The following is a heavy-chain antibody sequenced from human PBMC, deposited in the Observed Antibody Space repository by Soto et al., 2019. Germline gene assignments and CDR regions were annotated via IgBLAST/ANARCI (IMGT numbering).Heavy chain of an antibody. V-gene: IGHV1-2*04. CDR2: INPNSGGT. Sequence: VSVKVCCKACGYSVKSYDMHWVLQDPGQGLEWLGWINPNSGGTNYAQKFQGWVTMTRDTSISTAYMELSRLRSDDTAVYYCARAYFPFRHFRSGYHEPDAFDIWGQGTTVTVSS. CDR3: ARAYFPFRHFRSGYHEPDAFDI. CDR1: GYSVKSYD. D-gene: IGHD3-3*02. J-gene: IGHJ3*02.